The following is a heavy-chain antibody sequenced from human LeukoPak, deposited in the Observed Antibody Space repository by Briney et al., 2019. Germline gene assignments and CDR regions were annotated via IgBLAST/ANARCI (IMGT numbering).Heavy chain of an antibody. Sequence: PSQTLSLTCTVSGGSISSGSYYWSWVRQPAGRGLEWIGRIYTSGNTNYNPSLKSRVTISVNTSKNQFSLKLSSVTAADTAVYYCARTPGVGYDFDYWGQGTLVTVSS. CDR3: ARTPGVGYDFDY. CDR1: GGSISSGSYY. V-gene: IGHV4-61*02. D-gene: IGHD3-3*01. J-gene: IGHJ4*02. CDR2: IYTSGNT.